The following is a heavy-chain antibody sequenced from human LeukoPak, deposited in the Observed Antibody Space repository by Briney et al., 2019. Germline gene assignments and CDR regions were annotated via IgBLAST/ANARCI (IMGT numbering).Heavy chain of an antibody. CDR3: ARGRYCSADICSGGDAFDI. Sequence: PSETLSLTCTVSGGPISSYYWSWIRQPAGKGLEWIGRIYTRGSTNYNPSLKSRVTMSVDTSKNQFSLKLSSVTAADTAVYYCARGRYCSADICSGGDAFDIWGQGTMVSVSS. V-gene: IGHV4-4*07. CDR2: IYTRGST. D-gene: IGHD2-15*01. CDR1: GGPISSYY. J-gene: IGHJ3*02.